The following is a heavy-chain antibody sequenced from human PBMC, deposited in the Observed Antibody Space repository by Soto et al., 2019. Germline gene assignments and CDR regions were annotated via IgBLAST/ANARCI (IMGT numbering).Heavy chain of an antibody. Sequence: GGSLRLSCAASGFTFDDYGMSWVRQAPGKGLEWVSGINWNGGSTGYADSVKGRFTISRDNAKNSLYLQMNSLRAEDTALYYCARVPRYSGSYYNWFDPWGQGTLVTVSS. CDR2: INWNGGST. J-gene: IGHJ5*02. CDR3: ARVPRYSGSYYNWFDP. V-gene: IGHV3-20*04. D-gene: IGHD1-26*01. CDR1: GFTFDDYG.